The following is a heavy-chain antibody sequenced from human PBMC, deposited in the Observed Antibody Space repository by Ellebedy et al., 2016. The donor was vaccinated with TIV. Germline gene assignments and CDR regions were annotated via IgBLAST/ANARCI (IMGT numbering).Heavy chain of an antibody. CDR2: VYYSGST. CDR3: ARWFGELLYVRWFDP. D-gene: IGHD3-10*01. CDR1: GDSISRSSSY. Sequence: SETLSLTCTVYGDSISRSSSYWGWIRQPPGKGLEWIGSVYYSGSTDYNPSLKSRVTISADTSKNQFSLRLSSVTAADTAVYYCARWFGELLYVRWFDPWGQGTLATVSS. V-gene: IGHV4-39*01. J-gene: IGHJ5*02.